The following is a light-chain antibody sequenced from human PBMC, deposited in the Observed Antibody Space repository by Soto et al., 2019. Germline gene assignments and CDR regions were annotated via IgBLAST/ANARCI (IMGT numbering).Light chain of an antibody. CDR3: ISYTGSDTSYV. V-gene: IGLV2-14*01. J-gene: IGLJ1*01. Sequence: QSALTQPASVSGSPGQSITISCTGTNSDIGSYSHVAWYQQYPGKTPKLLIYEVSYRPSGVSHRFSGSKSGITASLTISGLQAEDEADYYCISYTGSDTSYVFGTGTKLTVL. CDR1: NSDIGSYSH. CDR2: EVS.